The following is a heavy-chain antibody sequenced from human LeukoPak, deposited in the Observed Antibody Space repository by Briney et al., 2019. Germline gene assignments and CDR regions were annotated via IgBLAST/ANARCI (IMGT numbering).Heavy chain of an antibody. D-gene: IGHD5-18*01. CDR3: AREASGYSYGLDAFDI. CDR1: GFTFSSYG. V-gene: IGHV3-48*04. CDR2: ISSSGSTI. J-gene: IGHJ3*02. Sequence: GGSLRLSCAASGFTFSSYGMHWVRQAPGKGLEWVSYISSSGSTIHYADSVKGRFTISRDNAKNSLYLQMNSLRGEDTAVYYCAREASGYSYGLDAFDIWGQGTTVTVSS.